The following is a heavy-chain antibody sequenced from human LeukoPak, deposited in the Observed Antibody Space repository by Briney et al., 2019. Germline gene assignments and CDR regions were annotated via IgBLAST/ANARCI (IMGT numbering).Heavy chain of an antibody. Sequence: GGSLRLSCAASGFTFSSYAMTWVRQAPGKGLEWVSAISGSGGSTYYADSVKGRSTISRDNSKNTLYLQMNSLRVEDTAVYFCAKDASSGYYYFYAVYWGQGTLVTVSS. V-gene: IGHV3-23*01. CDR3: AKDASSGYYYFYAVY. CDR2: ISGSGGST. CDR1: GFTFSSYA. J-gene: IGHJ4*02. D-gene: IGHD3-22*01.